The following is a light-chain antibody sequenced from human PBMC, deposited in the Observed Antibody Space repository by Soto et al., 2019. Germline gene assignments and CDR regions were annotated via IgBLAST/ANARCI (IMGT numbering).Light chain of an antibody. J-gene: IGKJ4*01. CDR1: QRISSW. V-gene: IGKV1-5*03. Sequence: DIQMTQSPSTLSASVGDRVTITCRATQRISSWLAWCQQKPGQARKLLIYKASTLENGVPSRSSGSGSGTAVTVTISSLQPDDFATYYCQQYNSNSLLTFGGGTKV. CDR2: KAS. CDR3: QQYNSNSLLT.